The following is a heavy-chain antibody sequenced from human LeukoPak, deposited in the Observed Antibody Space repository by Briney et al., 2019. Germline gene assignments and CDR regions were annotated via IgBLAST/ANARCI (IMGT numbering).Heavy chain of an antibody. CDR1: GFIFGDYG. CDR2: IRGKAYGVTT. V-gene: IGHV3-49*03. D-gene: IGHD3-22*01. CDR3: SRDSSGYSYYFDY. J-gene: IGHJ4*02. Sequence: GSLRLSGPASGFIFGDYGMSWFRQAPGKGLEWVGFIRGKAYGVTTEYAASVKGRFTISRDDSKSIAYLQMNSLKTEDTAVYYCSRDSSGYSYYFDYWGQGTLVTVS.